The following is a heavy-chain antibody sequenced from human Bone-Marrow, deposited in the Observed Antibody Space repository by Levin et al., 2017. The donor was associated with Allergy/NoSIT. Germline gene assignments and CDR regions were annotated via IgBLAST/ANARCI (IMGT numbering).Heavy chain of an antibody. CDR3: ARQPYNWNDYVSTGRNHFDL. D-gene: IGHD1-20*01. CDR2: IFHSGTT. CDR1: GGFVSSDDHY. V-gene: IGHV4-39*01. J-gene: IGHJ5*02. Sequence: PSETLSLTCSVSGGFVSSDDHYWAWVRQPPGKGLEWVATIFHSGTTYYSPSLRSRARISVDTSKSQFSLRLRSATVADTAVYFCARQPYNWNDYVSTGRNHFDLWGRGTLVIVSS.